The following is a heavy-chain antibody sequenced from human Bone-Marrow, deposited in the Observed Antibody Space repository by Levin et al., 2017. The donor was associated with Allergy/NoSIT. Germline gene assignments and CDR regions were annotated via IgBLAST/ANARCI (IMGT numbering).Heavy chain of an antibody. D-gene: IGHD3-10*01. CDR1: GYTFTGYY. V-gene: IGHV1-2*02. CDR3: ARRGITMVRENTAGAYNWFDP. J-gene: IGHJ5*02. CDR2: INPNSGGT. Sequence: ASVKVSCKASGYTFTGYYMHWVRQAPGQGLEWMGWINPNSGGTNYAQKFQGRVTMTRDTSISTAYMELSRLRSDDTAVYYCARRGITMVRENTAGAYNWFDPWGQGTLVTVSS.